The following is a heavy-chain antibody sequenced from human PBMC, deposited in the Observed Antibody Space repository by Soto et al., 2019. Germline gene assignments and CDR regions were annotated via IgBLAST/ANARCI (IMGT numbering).Heavy chain of an antibody. V-gene: IGHV4-39*07. J-gene: IGHJ6*02. CDR2: IYHSGST. CDR1: GGSISSSSYY. Sequence: PSETLSLTCTVSGGSISSSSYYWGWIRQPPGKGLEWIGSIYHSGSTNYNPSLKSRVTISVDTSKNQFSLKLSSVTAADTAVYYCARGVAVRDYSYGMEVWGQGTTVSVSS. D-gene: IGHD2-21*01. CDR3: ARGVAVRDYSYGMEV.